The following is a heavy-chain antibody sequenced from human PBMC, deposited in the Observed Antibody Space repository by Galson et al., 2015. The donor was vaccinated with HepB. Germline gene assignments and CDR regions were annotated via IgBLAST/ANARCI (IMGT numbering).Heavy chain of an antibody. CDR2: ISGSGGST. D-gene: IGHD3-9*01. CDR1: GFTFSSYA. J-gene: IGHJ6*02. V-gene: IGHV3-23*01. CDR3: AKVERYFDWLSYSSSWYGDYYYYGMDV. Sequence: SLRLSCAASGFTFSSYAMSWVRQAPGKGLEWVSAISGSGGSTYYADSVKGRFAISRDNSKNTLYLQMNSLRAEDTAVYYCAKVERYFDWLSYSSSWYGDYYYYGMDVWGQGTTVTVSS.